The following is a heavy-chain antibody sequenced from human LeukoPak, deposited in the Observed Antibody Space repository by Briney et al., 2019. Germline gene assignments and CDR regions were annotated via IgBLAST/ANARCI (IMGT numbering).Heavy chain of an antibody. V-gene: IGHV4-34*01. D-gene: IGHD2-2*01. J-gene: IGHJ4*02. Sequence: PSETLSLTCAVYGGSFSGYYWSWIRQPPGKGLEWIGEINHSGSTNYNPSLKSRVTISVDTSKNQFSLKLSSVTAADTAVYYCARGRVLEYQPPSPLYYFDYWGQGTLVTVSS. CDR3: ARGRVLEYQPPSPLYYFDY. CDR1: GGSFSGYY. CDR2: INHSGST.